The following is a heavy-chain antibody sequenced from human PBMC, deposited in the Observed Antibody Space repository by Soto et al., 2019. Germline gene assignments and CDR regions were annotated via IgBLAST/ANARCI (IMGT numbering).Heavy chain of an antibody. CDR1: GFSLSNARMG. J-gene: IGHJ6*02. V-gene: IGHV2-26*01. CDR2: IFSNDEK. D-gene: IGHD2-2*01. Sequence: QVTLKESGPVLVKPTETLTLTCTVSGFSLSNARMGVSWIRQPPGKALEWLAHIFSNDEKSYSTSLKSRLTISKDTSKSQVVLTMTNMDPVDTATYYCARINCISTTCYGDFDDYYGMDVWGRGTTVTVS. CDR3: ARINCISTTCYGDFDDYYGMDV.